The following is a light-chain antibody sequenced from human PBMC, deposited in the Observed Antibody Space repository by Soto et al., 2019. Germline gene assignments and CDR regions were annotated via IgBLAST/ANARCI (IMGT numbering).Light chain of an antibody. V-gene: IGKV1-39*01. CDR2: AAS. Sequence: IQMTHSPSCLSAYVVQRFTIACRARQPSSNYLTSYQQKPGQAPNLLIYAASSLQSGVPSTFSGSGSGTDFTLTISSLQPEDFATYYCQKTYNTPRNFGGGTKVDIK. J-gene: IGKJ4*01. CDR1: QPSSNY. CDR3: QKTYNTPRN.